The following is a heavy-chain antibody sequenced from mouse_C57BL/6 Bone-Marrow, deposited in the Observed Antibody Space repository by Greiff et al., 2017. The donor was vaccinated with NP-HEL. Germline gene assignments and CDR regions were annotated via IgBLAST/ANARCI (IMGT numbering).Heavy chain of an antibody. Sequence: EVPVVESEGGLVQPGSSMKLSCTTSGFTFSDYYMAWVRQVPEKGLDWVANTNYDGRSTYYLDSLKSRFIISRDNAKNILYLQMSSLKSEDTATYYCAREGGLRRRTYAMDYWGQGTSVTASS. CDR2: TNYDGRST. D-gene: IGHD2-4*01. J-gene: IGHJ4*01. V-gene: IGHV5-16*01. CDR3: AREGGLRRRTYAMDY. CDR1: GFTFSDYY.